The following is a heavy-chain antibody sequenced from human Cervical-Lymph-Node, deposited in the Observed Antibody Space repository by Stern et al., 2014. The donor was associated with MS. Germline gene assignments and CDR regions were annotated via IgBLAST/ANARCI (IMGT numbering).Heavy chain of an antibody. CDR1: GFTFSNST. V-gene: IGHV3-30-3*01. Sequence: VQLVESGGGVVQPGRSLRLSCAASGFTFSNSTMNWVRHAPGKGLEWVAVISYDGGKTDYADSVKGRFTISKDNSKNTVSLQMDSLRLEDTGVYYCARTVVGAMTSVYFDYWGQGTLVTVSS. CDR3: ARTVVGAMTSVYFDY. J-gene: IGHJ4*02. D-gene: IGHD1-26*01. CDR2: ISYDGGKT.